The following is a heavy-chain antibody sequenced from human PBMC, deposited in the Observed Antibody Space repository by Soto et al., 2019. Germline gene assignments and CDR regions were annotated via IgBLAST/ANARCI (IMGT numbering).Heavy chain of an antibody. CDR2: IIPIFGTA. Sequence: SVKVSCKASGGTFSSYAISWVRQAPGQGLEWMGGIIPIFGTANYAQKFQGRVTITADESTSTAYMELSSLRSEDTAVYYCARDSSPRRYYYDVPSAFDIWGQGTTVPV. J-gene: IGHJ3*02. D-gene: IGHD3-22*01. V-gene: IGHV1-69*13. CDR3: ARDSSPRRYYYDVPSAFDI. CDR1: GGTFSSYA.